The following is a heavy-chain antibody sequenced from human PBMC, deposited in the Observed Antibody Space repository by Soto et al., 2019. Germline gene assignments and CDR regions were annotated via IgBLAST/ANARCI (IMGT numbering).Heavy chain of an antibody. D-gene: IGHD3-3*01. Sequence: QVQLVQSGAEVKKPGSSVKVSCKASGYTFDTYAIHWVRQAPGQSLEWMGWINAASGDTTYSQKFQGRVAITRDASASTAFMELSGLRSDDTAVYYCARGPIIRFLEWFSTDYWGQGTLVTGSS. J-gene: IGHJ4*02. CDR1: GYTFDTYA. CDR2: INAASGDT. CDR3: ARGPIIRFLEWFSTDY. V-gene: IGHV1-3*01.